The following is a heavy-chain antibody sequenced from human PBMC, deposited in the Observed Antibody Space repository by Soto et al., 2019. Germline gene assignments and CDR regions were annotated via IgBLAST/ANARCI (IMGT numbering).Heavy chain of an antibody. CDR3: ASIVVPKGGDY. CDR1: GFTVSSNY. CDR2: IYGGGNT. Sequence: EVQLVESGGGLVQPGGSLRLSCAASGFTVSSNYMSWVRRAPGKGLEWVSVIYGGGNTYYADSVKGIFTISRDNSKNTLYLQMNSLRAEDTAVYYCASIVVPKGGDYWGQGTLVTVSS. V-gene: IGHV3-66*01. D-gene: IGHD3-22*01. J-gene: IGHJ4*02.